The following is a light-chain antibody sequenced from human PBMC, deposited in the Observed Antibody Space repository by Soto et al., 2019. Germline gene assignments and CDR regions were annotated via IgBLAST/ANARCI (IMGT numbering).Light chain of an antibody. CDR3: QQSYSTPWT. CDR1: QSVNIY. V-gene: IGKV3-11*01. CDR2: NAF. J-gene: IGKJ1*01. Sequence: EIVMTQSPVTLSASPGESATLSCRASQSVNIYLAWYQQKPGQAPRLLINNAFNRATGIPDRFSGSGSGTDFTLTISSLQPEDFATYYCQQSYSTPWTFGQGTKVDIK.